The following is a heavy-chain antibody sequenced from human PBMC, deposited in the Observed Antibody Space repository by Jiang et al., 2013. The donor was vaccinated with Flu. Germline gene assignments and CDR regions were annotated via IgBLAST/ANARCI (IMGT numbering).Heavy chain of an antibody. J-gene: IGHJ4*02. CDR3: ARGGYDYGDLFDY. D-gene: IGHD4-17*01. CDR1: GGSFSGYY. CDR2: INHSGST. Sequence: LLKPSETLSLTCAVYGGSFSGYYWSWIRQPPGKGLEWIGEINHSGSTNYNPSLKSRVTISVDTSKNQFSLKLSSVTAADTAVYYCARGGYDYGDLFDYWGQGTLVTVSS. V-gene: IGHV4-34*01.